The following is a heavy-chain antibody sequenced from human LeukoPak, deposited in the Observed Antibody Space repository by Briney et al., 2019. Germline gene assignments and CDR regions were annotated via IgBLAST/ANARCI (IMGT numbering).Heavy chain of an antibody. CDR2: IYYTGTT. V-gene: IGHV4-4*07. J-gene: IGHJ4*02. CDR3: ARGLTAAVDRALDC. CDR1: GGSISPYY. D-gene: IGHD6-13*01. Sequence: PSETLSLTCTVSGGSISPYYWSWIRQPAGKGLEWIGRIYYTGTTDYNPSLKSRVSMSLDTSTKQFSLKLSSVTAADTAVYYCARGLTAAVDRALDCWGQGTLVTVSS.